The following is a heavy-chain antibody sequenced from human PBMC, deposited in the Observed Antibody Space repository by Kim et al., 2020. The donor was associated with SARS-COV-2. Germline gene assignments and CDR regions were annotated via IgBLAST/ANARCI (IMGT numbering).Heavy chain of an antibody. CDR2: VYSSGTT. Sequence: SETLSLTCTVSSGSINYNYCSWIRQSPGKGLEWIGYVYSSGTTNYNPSLRSRVTVSVDTSKTHFSLSLTSVTAADTAVYYCARHSLYDSSGFRGAFDIWGQGIMVTVSA. CDR1: SGSINYNY. J-gene: IGHJ3*02. CDR3: ARHSLYDSSGFRGAFDI. V-gene: IGHV4-59*08. D-gene: IGHD3-22*01.